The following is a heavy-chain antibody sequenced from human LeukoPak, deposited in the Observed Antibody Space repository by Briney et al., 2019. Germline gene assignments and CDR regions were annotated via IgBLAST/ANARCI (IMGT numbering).Heavy chain of an antibody. CDR3: ARARRYYYDSSGYYWASSPYYFDY. CDR2: IYSGGST. CDR1: GFTVSSNY. V-gene: IGHV3-66*01. D-gene: IGHD3-22*01. Sequence: GGSLRLSCAASGFTVSSNYMSWVRQAPGKGLEWVSVIYSGGSTYYADSVKGRFTISRGNSKNTLYLQMNSLRAEDTAVYYCARARRYYYDSSGYYWASSPYYFDYWGQGTLVTVSS. J-gene: IGHJ4*02.